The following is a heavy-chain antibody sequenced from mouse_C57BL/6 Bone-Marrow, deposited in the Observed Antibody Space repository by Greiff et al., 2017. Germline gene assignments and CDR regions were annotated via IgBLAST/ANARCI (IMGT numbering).Heavy chain of an antibody. CDR1: GYTFTDYY. J-gene: IGHJ4*01. CDR2: IYPGSGNP. Sequence: QVHVKQSGAELVRPGASVKLSCKASGYTFTDYYINWVKQRPGQGLEWIARIYPGSGNPYYNEKFKGKATLTAEKSSSNADVQLSSLTSEDAAVYFCAREAMDFWGQGTSVTVSS. CDR3: AREAMDF. V-gene: IGHV1-76*01.